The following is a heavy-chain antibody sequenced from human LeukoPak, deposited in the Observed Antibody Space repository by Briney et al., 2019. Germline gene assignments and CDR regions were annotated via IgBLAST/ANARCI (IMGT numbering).Heavy chain of an antibody. D-gene: IGHD3-22*01. V-gene: IGHV3-21*01. CDR1: GFTFSSYS. Sequence: GGSLRLSCAASGFTFSSYSMNWVRQAPGKGLEWVSSISSSSSYIYYADSVKGRFTISRDNAKNSLYLQMNSLRAEDTAVYYCARITYYYDSSGYLDYRGQGTLVTVSS. CDR2: ISSSSSYI. CDR3: ARITYYYDSSGYLDY. J-gene: IGHJ4*02.